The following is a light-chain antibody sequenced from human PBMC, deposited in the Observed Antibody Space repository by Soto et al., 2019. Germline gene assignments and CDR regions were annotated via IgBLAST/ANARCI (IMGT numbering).Light chain of an antibody. J-gene: IGKJ4*01. CDR2: AAS. Sequence: DIQITQSPSSRSASLLYIVTITCLASQGISSWLAWYQQKPEKAPKSLIYAASSLHSGVPSRFSGSGSGTDFTLTISSLQPEDFATYYCQQYNSYPLTFGGGTKVDIK. CDR1: QGISSW. CDR3: QQYNSYPLT. V-gene: IGKV1D-16*01.